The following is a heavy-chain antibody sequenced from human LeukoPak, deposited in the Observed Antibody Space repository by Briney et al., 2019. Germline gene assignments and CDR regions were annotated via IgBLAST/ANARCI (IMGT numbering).Heavy chain of an antibody. CDR1: GGTFNNND. D-gene: IGHD6-13*01. Sequence: GASVKVSCKASGGTFNNNDINWVRQAPGQGLEWIGAIIPFLGTANYAQKFQGRVTISADKSTSASYLDLTSLKYDDTAVYYCARGSIEVWASLGGSRFEYWGPGTLVTVSS. V-gene: IGHV1-69*10. CDR2: IIPFLGTA. J-gene: IGHJ4*02. CDR3: ARGSIEVWASLGGSRFEY.